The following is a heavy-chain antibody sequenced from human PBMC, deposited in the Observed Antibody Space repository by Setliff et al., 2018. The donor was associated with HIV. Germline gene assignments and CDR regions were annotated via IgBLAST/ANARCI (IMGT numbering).Heavy chain of an antibody. V-gene: IGHV4-59*12. J-gene: IGHJ6*03. Sequence: SETLSLTCTVSGDSISSYYWSWIRQPPGKGLEWIGYIYYSGSTNYNPSLKSRVTISLDMSKNQFSLKLSSVTAADTAVYYCNIYYYYYMDVWGKGTTVTVSS. CDR2: IYYSGST. CDR1: GDSISSYY. CDR3: NIYYYYYMDV.